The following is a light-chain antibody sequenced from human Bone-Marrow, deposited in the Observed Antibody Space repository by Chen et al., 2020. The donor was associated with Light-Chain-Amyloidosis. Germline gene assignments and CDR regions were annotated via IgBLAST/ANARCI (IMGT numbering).Light chain of an antibody. CDR1: SSDVGGDNH. Sequence: QSALTQPASVSGSPGQSITISCTGTSSDVGGDNHVSWYQQHPDKAPKLMIYEVTNRPSWVPDRFSCSTSDNTASLTISGLQTEAEADYFCSSYTITNTLVFGSGTRVTVL. CDR3: SSYTITNTLV. V-gene: IGLV2-14*01. J-gene: IGLJ1*01. CDR2: EVT.